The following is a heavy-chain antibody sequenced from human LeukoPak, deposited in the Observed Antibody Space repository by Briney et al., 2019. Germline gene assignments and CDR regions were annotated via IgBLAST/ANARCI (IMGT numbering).Heavy chain of an antibody. Sequence: GASVKVSCKASGYTFSSYHIHCVRQAPRQGLEWMRIIIPSGGSTSYTLNFQGRVTMIRDMSTSTVYRELSSLRTRDTAVYYCASAPEGFDYWGQGTLVTVSS. V-gene: IGHV1-46*01. J-gene: IGHJ4*02. CDR3: ASAPEGFDY. CDR1: GYTFSSYH. CDR2: IIPSGGST.